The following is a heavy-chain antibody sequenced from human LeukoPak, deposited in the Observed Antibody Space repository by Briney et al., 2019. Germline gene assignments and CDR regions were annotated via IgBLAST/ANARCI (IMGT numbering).Heavy chain of an antibody. CDR3: ARAIMDSSSWYGDY. J-gene: IGHJ4*02. CDR2: ISYDGSDK. D-gene: IGHD6-13*01. CDR1: GFTFSSYW. V-gene: IGHV3-30*03. Sequence: GGSLRLSCAASGFTFSSYWMTWVRQAPGKGLEWVAVISYDGSDKYYVDSVKGRFTISRDISKNTLYLQMNSLRAEDTAVYYCARAIMDSSSWYGDYWGQGSLVTVSS.